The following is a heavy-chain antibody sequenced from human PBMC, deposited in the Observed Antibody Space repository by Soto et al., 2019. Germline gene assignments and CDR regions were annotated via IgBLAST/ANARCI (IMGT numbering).Heavy chain of an antibody. V-gene: IGHV4-59*01. D-gene: IGHD3-9*01. CDR2: IYYSGST. Sequence: SETLSLTFTVSGGSISGYYWSWIRQLPGKELVWIGYIYYSGSTHYNPSLKSRVAMSIDTTKNQFSLKLTSVTAADTAVYYCARVRERLQYFDWFYHFDYWGQGTQVTVSS. J-gene: IGHJ4*02. CDR3: ARVRERLQYFDWFYHFDY. CDR1: GGSISGYY.